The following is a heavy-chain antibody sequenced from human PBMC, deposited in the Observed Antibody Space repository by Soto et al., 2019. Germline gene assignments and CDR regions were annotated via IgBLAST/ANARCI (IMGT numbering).Heavy chain of an antibody. Sequence: QVQLVESGGGLVKPGGSLRLSCAGSGFTFSDYYMSWIRQAPGRGLEWISYSSNSGTFTRYSDSVKGRFSISRDNTKNFLYLQMNSLRAEDTAVYYCARSGDNYNVLDYWGQGTPVTVSS. CDR2: SSNSGTFT. CDR1: GFTFSDYY. D-gene: IGHD3-10*02. J-gene: IGHJ4*02. CDR3: ARSGDNYNVLDY. V-gene: IGHV3-11*06.